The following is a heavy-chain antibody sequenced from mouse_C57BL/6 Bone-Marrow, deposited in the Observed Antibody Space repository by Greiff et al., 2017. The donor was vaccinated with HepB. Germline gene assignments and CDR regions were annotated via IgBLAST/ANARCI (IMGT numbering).Heavy chain of an antibody. J-gene: IGHJ2*01. D-gene: IGHD2-1*01. CDR2: IRNKANGYTT. Sequence: EVKVVESGGGLVQPGGSLSLSCAASGFTFTDYYMSWVRQPPGKALEWLGFIRNKANGYTTEYSASVKGRFTISRDNSQSILYLQMNALRAEDSATYYCARFYYGLFDYWGQGTTLTVSS. CDR1: GFTFTDYY. V-gene: IGHV7-3*01. CDR3: ARFYYGLFDY.